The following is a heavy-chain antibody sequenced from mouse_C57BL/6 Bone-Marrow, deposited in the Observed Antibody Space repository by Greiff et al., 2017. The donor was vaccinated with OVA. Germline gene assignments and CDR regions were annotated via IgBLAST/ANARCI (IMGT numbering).Heavy chain of an antibody. V-gene: IGHV1-55*01. J-gene: IGHJ4*01. Sequence: QVQLQQPGAELVKPGASVKMSCKASGYTFTSYWITWVKQRPGQGLEWIGDIYPGSGSTNYNEKFKIKATLTVATSSSTAYMQLSDLTSEDSAVYYCARGTTAMDDWGQGTSVTVSS. D-gene: IGHD1-1*01. CDR3: ARGTTAMDD. CDR1: GYTFTSYW. CDR2: IYPGSGST.